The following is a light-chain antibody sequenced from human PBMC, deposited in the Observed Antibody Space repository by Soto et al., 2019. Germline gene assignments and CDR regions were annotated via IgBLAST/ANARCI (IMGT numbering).Light chain of an antibody. CDR2: AIS. CDR1: QSVNSNY. V-gene: IGKV3-20*01. CDR3: QQYDNSQLT. J-gene: IGKJ4*01. Sequence: EVVLTQSPGTLSLSPGERATLFCRASQSVNSNYLAWYQQKPGQPPSLLIYAISSRAIGTPDRFSGSGSGTHFTLTISRLEPEDIAVYYCQQYDNSQLTFGGGTKVEI.